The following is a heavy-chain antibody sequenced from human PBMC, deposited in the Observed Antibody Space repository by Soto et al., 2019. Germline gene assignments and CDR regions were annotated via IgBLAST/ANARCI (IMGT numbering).Heavy chain of an antibody. CDR1: GFTFGSYW. D-gene: IGHD2-21*02. J-gene: IGHJ4*02. CDR3: ARAGYCGPGCYYYFDH. V-gene: IGHV3-7*01. CDR2: IKPDGSAT. Sequence: EVQLVESGGGLVQPGGSLRLSCAVSGFTFGSYWMNWVRLIPGKGLEWVAYIKPDGSATYYVDSVKGRFTISRDNAKNSLDLQMNSLRVDDTSVYYCARAGYCGPGCYYYFDHWGQGTLVTVSS.